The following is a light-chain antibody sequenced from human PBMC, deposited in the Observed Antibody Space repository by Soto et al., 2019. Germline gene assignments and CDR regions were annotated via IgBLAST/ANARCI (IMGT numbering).Light chain of an antibody. J-gene: IGKJ4*01. CDR2: DVS. V-gene: IGKV3-15*01. CDR1: QAIRSD. Sequence: EIVMTQSPVALSVSPGERATLSCRASQAIRSDLAWYQQKPGQAPRLLISDVSIRATGIPARFNGSGSGTEFTLAISSLQFEDFAVYYCHQYNTWPLTFGGGTKVDIK. CDR3: HQYNTWPLT.